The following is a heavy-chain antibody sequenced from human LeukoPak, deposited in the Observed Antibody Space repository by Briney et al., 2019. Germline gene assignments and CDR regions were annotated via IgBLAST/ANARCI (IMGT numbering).Heavy chain of an antibody. V-gene: IGHV4-59*01. D-gene: IGHD3-10*01. J-gene: IGHJ3*02. CDR3: ARVPPRIRGAFDI. CDR2: IYYSGST. Sequence: SETLSLTCTVSGGSFSSYYWSWIRQPPGKGLEWIGYIYYSGSTNYNPSLKSRVTISVDTSKNQFSLKLSSVTAADTAVYYCARVPPRIRGAFDIWGQGTMVTVSS. CDR1: GGSFSSYY.